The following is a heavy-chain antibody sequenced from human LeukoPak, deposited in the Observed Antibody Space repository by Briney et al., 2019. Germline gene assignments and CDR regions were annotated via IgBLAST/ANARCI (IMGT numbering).Heavy chain of an antibody. D-gene: IGHD3-9*01. CDR1: GYSISSGYY. CDR2: IYYSGST. J-gene: IGHJ4*02. CDR3: AILTGYYGPFDY. V-gene: IGHV4-38-2*01. Sequence: PSETLSLTCPVSGYSISSGYYWGWIRQPPGKGLEWIGSIYYSGSTYDNPSLKSRVTISVDTSKNQFSLRLNSVIAADTAVYYCAILTGYYGPFDYWGQGTLVTVSS.